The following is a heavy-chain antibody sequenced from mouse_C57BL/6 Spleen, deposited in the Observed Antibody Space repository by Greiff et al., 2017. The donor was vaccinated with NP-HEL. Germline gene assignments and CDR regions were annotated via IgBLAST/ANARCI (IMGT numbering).Heavy chain of an antibody. D-gene: IGHD4-1*01. CDR1: GYTFTSYW. V-gene: IGHV1-74*01. Sequence: QVHVKQPGAELVKPGASVKVSCKASGYTFTSYWMHWVKQRPGQGLEWIGRIHPSDSDTNYNQKFKGKATLTVDKSSSTAYMQLSSLTSEDSAVYYCAIYVLTGAWFAYWGQGTLVTVSA. CDR2: IHPSDSDT. CDR3: AIYVLTGAWFAY. J-gene: IGHJ3*01.